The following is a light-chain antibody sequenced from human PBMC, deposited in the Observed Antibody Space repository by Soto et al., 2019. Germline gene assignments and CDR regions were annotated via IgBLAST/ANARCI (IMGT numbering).Light chain of an antibody. CDR3: QKYGGSIT. Sequence: EIVLTQSPGTLSLSPGERATLSCRASQNVGGYLAWYQQKPGQAPRLLIYDASNRATGIPARFSGSGSGTDFSLTISSLEPEDFAVYYCQKYGGSITFGGGTKVDIK. CDR2: DAS. V-gene: IGKV3-11*01. CDR1: QNVGGY. J-gene: IGKJ4*01.